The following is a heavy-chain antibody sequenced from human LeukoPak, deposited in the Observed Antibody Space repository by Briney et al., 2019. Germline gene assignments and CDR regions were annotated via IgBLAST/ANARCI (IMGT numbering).Heavy chain of an antibody. J-gene: IGHJ4*02. Sequence: ASVKVSCKASGYTFTSYGISWVRQAPGQRLEWMGWISAYNGNTNYAQKLQGRVTMTTDTSTSTAYMELRSLRSDDTAVYYCARDRVKIVGATQPGDYWGQGTLVTVSS. V-gene: IGHV1-18*01. CDR3: ARDRVKIVGATQPGDY. CDR2: ISAYNGNT. D-gene: IGHD1-26*01. CDR1: GYTFTSYG.